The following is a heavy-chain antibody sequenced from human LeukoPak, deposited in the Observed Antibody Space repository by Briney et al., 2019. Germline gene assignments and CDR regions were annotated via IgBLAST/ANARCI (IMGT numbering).Heavy chain of an antibody. CDR1: GFTFSIYG. J-gene: IGHJ4*02. CDR2: IRDEGSNK. Sequence: TGRSLRLAWAAAGFTFSIYGMHWVRQAPSKGRGWVAFIRDEGSNKYYADSVKGRFTNSRDNSKNMLYLQMNSLRAEDTAVYYCASIVVISGYFDYWGQGTLVTVSP. V-gene: IGHV3-30*02. D-gene: IGHD3-22*01. CDR3: ASIVVISGYFDY.